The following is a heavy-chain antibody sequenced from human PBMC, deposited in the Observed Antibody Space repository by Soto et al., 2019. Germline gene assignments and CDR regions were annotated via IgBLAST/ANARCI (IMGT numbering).Heavy chain of an antibody. Sequence: QVQLVESGGGVVQPGRSLRLSCVASGFTFSSYGMHWVRQAPGKGLEWVAIISYDGSNGYFADSVTGRFTISRDNSKNTLYLQMNSLRAEDTATYYCAKDWQTTWGSWGYFDYWGQGTLVTVSS. D-gene: IGHD7-27*01. CDR3: AKDWQTTWGSWGYFDY. V-gene: IGHV3-30*18. CDR2: ISYDGSNG. CDR1: GFTFSSYG. J-gene: IGHJ4*02.